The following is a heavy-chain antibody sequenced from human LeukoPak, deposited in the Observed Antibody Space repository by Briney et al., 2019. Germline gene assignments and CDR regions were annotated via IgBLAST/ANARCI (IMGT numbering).Heavy chain of an antibody. CDR2: INHSGST. CDR3: ASRYYYDSSALYYFDY. D-gene: IGHD3-22*01. V-gene: IGHV4-34*01. Sequence: PSETLSLTCAVYGGSFSGYYWSWLRQPPGKGLEWVGEINHSGSTNYNPSLKSRVTISVDTSKDQFSLKLSSVTAADTAVYYCASRYYYDSSALYYFDYWGQGTLVTVSS. CDR1: GGSFSGYY. J-gene: IGHJ4*02.